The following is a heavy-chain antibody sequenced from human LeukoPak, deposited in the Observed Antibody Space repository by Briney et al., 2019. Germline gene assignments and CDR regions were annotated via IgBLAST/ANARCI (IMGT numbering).Heavy chain of an antibody. Sequence: GGSLRLSCAASGFTFSDYYMSWIRQAPGKWREWVSYISSSGSTIYYADSVKGRFAISRDNAKNSLYLQMNTLRAEDTAVYYCARDCSGGNCYRDPTFDYWGQGTLVTVSS. D-gene: IGHD2-15*01. CDR3: ARDCSGGNCYRDPTFDY. CDR2: ISSSGSTI. CDR1: GFTFSDYY. J-gene: IGHJ4*02. V-gene: IGHV3-11*04.